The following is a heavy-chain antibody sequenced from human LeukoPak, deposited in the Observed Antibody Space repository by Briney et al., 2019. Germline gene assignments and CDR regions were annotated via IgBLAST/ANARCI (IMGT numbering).Heavy chain of an antibody. CDR2: ISSNGDRT. V-gene: IGHV3-64*01. D-gene: IGHD4-11*01. J-gene: IGHJ4*02. CDR1: GFTFTRFA. Sequence: GGSLRLSCAASGFTFTRFAMYWVRQAPGKGLEFVSAISSNGDRTYYARSVKGRFTISRDNAKNTVDLQMGSLRPADMGVYYCARMDDYTNYYFDHWGQGTMVTVSS. CDR3: ARMDDYTNYYFDH.